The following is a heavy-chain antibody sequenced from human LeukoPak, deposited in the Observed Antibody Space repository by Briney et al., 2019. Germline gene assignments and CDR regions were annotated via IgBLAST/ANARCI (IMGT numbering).Heavy chain of an antibody. V-gene: IGHV4-59*01. D-gene: IGHD3-3*01. CDR1: GGSFSGFY. CDR2: IYYSGST. CDR3: ARGSINYDFWSGYYANWFDP. J-gene: IGHJ5*02. Sequence: SETLSLTCAVYGGSFSGFYWSWIRQPPGKGLEWIGYIYYSGSTNYNPSLKSRVTISVDTSKNQFSLKLSSVTAEDTAVYYCARGSINYDFWSGYYANWFDPWGQGTLVTVSS.